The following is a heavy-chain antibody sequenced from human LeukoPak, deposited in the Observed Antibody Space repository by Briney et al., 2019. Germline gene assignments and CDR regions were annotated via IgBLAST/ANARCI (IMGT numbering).Heavy chain of an antibody. D-gene: IGHD6-19*01. CDR3: ASPTGYSGGLIDY. Sequence: SETLSLTCTVSGGSISSSSYYWGWIRQTPGKGLEWIGSIYYSGSTYYNPSLKSRVTISVDTSKNQFSLKLSSVTAADTAVYYCASPTGYSGGLIDYWGQGTLVTVSS. CDR2: IYYSGST. J-gene: IGHJ4*02. CDR1: GGSISSSSYY. V-gene: IGHV4-39*01.